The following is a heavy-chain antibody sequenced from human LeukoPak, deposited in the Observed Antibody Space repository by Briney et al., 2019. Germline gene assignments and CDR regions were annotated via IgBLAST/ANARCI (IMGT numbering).Heavy chain of an antibody. CDR2: INHSGST. J-gene: IGHJ4*02. Sequence: SETLSLTCTVSGYSISSGYYWSWIRQPPGKGLEWIGEINHSGSTNYNPSLKSRVTMSVDMSKNQFSLKLRSVTAADTAVYYCARDVVAARGSFDYWGQGTLVTVSS. CDR3: ARDVVAARGSFDY. D-gene: IGHD2-2*01. V-gene: IGHV4-38-2*02. CDR1: GYSISSGYY.